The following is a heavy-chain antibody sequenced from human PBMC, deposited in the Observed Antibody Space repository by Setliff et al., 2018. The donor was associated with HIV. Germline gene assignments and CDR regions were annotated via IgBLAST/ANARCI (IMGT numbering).Heavy chain of an antibody. CDR3: ARGGGITSIDY. D-gene: IGHD3-10*01. J-gene: IGHJ4*02. CDR2: IHYTGST. CDR1: GASVSSGRYY. Sequence: PSETLSLTCSVSGASVSSGRYYWGWIRQPPGKGLEWIATIHYTGSTYYNPSLESRVTISVDTSKNQFSLKLSSVTAADTAVYYCARGGGITSIDYWAQGTLVTVSS. V-gene: IGHV4-39*07.